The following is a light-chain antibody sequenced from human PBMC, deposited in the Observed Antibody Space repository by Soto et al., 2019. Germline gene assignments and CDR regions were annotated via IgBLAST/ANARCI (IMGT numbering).Light chain of an antibody. CDR3: QTWGTGSAIVV. Sequence: QLVLTQSPSASASLGASVKLTCTLSSGHSNYAIAWHQRQPEKGPRFLMKVNSGGSHIKGDGIPDRFSGSSSGAERYLFISSLQSEDEADYYCQTWGTGSAIVVFGGGTQLTVV. V-gene: IGLV4-69*01. CDR2: VNSGGSH. CDR1: SGHSNYA. J-gene: IGLJ7*01.